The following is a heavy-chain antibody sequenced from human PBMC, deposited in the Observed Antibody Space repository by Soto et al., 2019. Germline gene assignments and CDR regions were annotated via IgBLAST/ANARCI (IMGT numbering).Heavy chain of an antibody. J-gene: IGHJ4*02. Sequence: PSETLSLTCSVSDDSINSDKYYWGWIRQPPGKGLEWIGSIYYRGNAYYNPSLQTRVTISLDKSKSQFSLKLNSVTAADSAVYFCARLEGLATISYYFYFWGPGALVTVSS. D-gene: IGHD5-12*01. CDR1: DDSINSDKYY. CDR3: ARLEGLATISYYFYF. CDR2: IYYRGNA. V-gene: IGHV4-39*01.